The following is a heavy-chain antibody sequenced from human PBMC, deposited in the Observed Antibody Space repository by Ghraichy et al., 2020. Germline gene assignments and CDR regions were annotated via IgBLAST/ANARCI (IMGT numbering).Heavy chain of an antibody. CDR2: IYYSGFT. J-gene: IGHJ4*02. V-gene: IGHV4-59*01. CDR3: ARGMRDTDYSPFES. Sequence: SETLSLTCTVSGGSLAAYYWSWIRLSPGKGLEWIGYIYYSGFTKYNPSLESRVSLSMDMSKSQFSLELHSVTAADTALYFCARGMRDTDYSPFESWGQGTLVTVSS. CDR1: GGSLAAYY. D-gene: IGHD4-11*01.